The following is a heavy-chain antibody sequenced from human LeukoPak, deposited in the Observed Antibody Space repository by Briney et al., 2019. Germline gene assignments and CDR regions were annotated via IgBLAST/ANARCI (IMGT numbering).Heavy chain of an antibody. D-gene: IGHD2-15*01. V-gene: IGHV4-38-2*02. J-gene: IGHJ4*02. CDR1: DSSITSTYY. Sequence: SETLSLTCTVSDSSITSTYYWAWFRQPPGKGLEWIATVFRLQTVRTFNNPSLGSRVTMSLDPSHNQFSLNLTSVTAADTALYFCARVLHTPYLIDSWGQGTLVTVSS. CDR2: VFRLQTVRT. CDR3: ARVLHTPYLIDS.